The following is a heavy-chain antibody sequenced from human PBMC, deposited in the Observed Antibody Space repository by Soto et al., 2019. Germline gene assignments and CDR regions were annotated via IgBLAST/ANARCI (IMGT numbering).Heavy chain of an antibody. Sequence: QVQLVESGGGVVQPGRSLRLSCAASRFTFSSYAMHWVRQAPGKGLEWGAVISYDGSNKYYADCVKGRFTISRDNSKNTLYLQMHRQRPEDTAVYYCARPLWRDDYNWGYFDLWGRGTLVTVSS. J-gene: IGHJ2*01. D-gene: IGHD4-4*01. CDR2: ISYDGSNK. CDR1: RFTFSSYA. CDR3: ARPLWRDDYNWGYFDL. V-gene: IGHV3-30-3*01.